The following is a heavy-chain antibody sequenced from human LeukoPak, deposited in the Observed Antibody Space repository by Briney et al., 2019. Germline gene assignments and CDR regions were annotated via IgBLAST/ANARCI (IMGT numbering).Heavy chain of an antibody. CDR2: INHSGST. CDR1: GGSFSGYY. D-gene: IGHD6-19*01. Sequence: SETLSLTCAVYGGSFSGYYWSWIRQPPGKGLEWIGEINHSGSTNYNPSLKSRVTISVDTSKTQSSLKLSSVTAADTAVYYCARVFGDPSGWLMNWFDPWGQGTLVTVSS. J-gene: IGHJ5*02. CDR3: ARVFGDPSGWLMNWFDP. V-gene: IGHV4-34*01.